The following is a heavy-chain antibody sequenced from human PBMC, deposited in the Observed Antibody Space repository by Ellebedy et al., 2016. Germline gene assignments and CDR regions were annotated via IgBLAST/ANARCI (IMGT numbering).Heavy chain of an antibody. Sequence: ASVKVSCKASGYTFTSYGISWVRQAPGQGLEWMGWISAYNGNTNYAQKLQGRVTMTEDTSTDTAYMELSSLRSEDTALYYCARGYSSGWPHPYYFDYWGQGTLVTVSS. CDR3: ARGYSSGWPHPYYFDY. D-gene: IGHD6-19*01. V-gene: IGHV1-18*01. CDR1: GYTFTSYG. J-gene: IGHJ4*02. CDR2: ISAYNGNT.